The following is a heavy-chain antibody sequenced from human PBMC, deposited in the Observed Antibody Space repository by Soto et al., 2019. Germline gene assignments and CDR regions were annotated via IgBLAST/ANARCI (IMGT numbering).Heavy chain of an antibody. V-gene: IGHV5-10-1*01. Sequence: GEYLKISCKGSGYSFNTYWITWVRQMPGKGLEWMGRIDRSDSYTKYSPSFQGHVTISADKSISTAYLQWSRLKASDSAMYYCGRYFDWSTAANCMEVWGQGATVTVAS. CDR2: IDRSDSYT. D-gene: IGHD3-9*01. J-gene: IGHJ6*02. CDR1: GYSFNTYW. CDR3: GRYFDWSTAANCMEV.